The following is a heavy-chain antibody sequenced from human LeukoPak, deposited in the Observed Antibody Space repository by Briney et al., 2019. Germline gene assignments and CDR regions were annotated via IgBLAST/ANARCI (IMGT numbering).Heavy chain of an antibody. CDR2: ISGSGVNT. J-gene: IGHJ4*02. V-gene: IGHV3-23*01. CDR1: GITFSRYA. Sequence: GGSLRLSCAAPGITFSRYAMTWVRQAPGKGLEWVSAISGSGVNTYYADSVKGRFTISRDNSKNTVYLQMNSLRAEDTAVYYCAKGEGGSYLSPGCYWGQGTLVTVSS. D-gene: IGHD3-16*02. CDR3: AKGEGGSYLSPGCY.